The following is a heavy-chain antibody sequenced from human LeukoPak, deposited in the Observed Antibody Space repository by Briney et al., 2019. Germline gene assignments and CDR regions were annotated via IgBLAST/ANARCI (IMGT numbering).Heavy chain of an antibody. CDR1: GFTFSSYA. CDR2: ISYDGSNK. Sequence: PGGSLRLSCAASGFTFSSYAMHWVRQAPGKGLEWVAVISYDGSNKYYADSVKGRFTISRDNSKNTLHLQMNGLRAEDTAVYYCARDVKTVTTTPIYYYYYMDVWGKGTTVTVSS. D-gene: IGHD4-17*01. V-gene: IGHV3-30-3*01. CDR3: ARDVKTVTTTPIYYYYYMDV. J-gene: IGHJ6*03.